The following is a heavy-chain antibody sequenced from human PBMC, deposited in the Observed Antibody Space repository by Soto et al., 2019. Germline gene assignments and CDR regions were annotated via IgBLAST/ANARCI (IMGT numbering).Heavy chain of an antibody. CDR3: ARGHYSYAMDV. V-gene: IGHV4-30-2*01. J-gene: IGHJ6*02. Sequence: LKLQEFGSGVVKPSQTLSLTCAVSGGSVSSGVFSCTWIRQPPGQGLELIGYLSHVGSPHYTPSLRGQVSITVDTSTNVISLNLTSIPPADTAVYFCARGHYSYAMDVWGQGTTVTVSS. CDR2: LSHVGSP. CDR1: GGSVSSGVFS.